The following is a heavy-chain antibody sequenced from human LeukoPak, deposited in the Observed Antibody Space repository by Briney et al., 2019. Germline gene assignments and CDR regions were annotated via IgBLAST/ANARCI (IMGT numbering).Heavy chain of an antibody. CDR2: INHSGST. CDR3: ASNYYDSSGYYYGISY. Sequence: SETLSLTCAVYGGSFSGYYWSWIRQPPGKGLEWIGEINHSGSTNYNPSLKSRVTISVDTSKNQFSLKLSSVTAADTAGYYCASNYYDSSGYYYGISYWGQGTLVTVSS. CDR1: GGSFSGYY. D-gene: IGHD3-22*01. V-gene: IGHV4-34*01. J-gene: IGHJ4*02.